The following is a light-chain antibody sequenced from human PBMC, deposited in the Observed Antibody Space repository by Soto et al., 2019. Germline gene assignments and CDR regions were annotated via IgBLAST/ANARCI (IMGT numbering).Light chain of an antibody. CDR3: GSYGGSRV. Sequence: QSVLTQPPSASGSPGQSVAISCTGTSSDVGGNKYVSWYQQHPGKAPKLLIYEVSKRASGVPDRFSGSKSGNTASLPVSGLQAEDEADYYCGSYGGSRVFGGGTKLTVL. V-gene: IGLV2-8*01. CDR2: EVS. J-gene: IGLJ2*01. CDR1: SSDVGGNKY.